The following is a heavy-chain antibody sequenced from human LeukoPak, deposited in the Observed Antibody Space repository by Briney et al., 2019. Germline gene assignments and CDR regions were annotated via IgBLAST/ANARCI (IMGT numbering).Heavy chain of an antibody. D-gene: IGHD6-13*01. CDR1: GFSFNAYA. CDR3: ARVYTSSWYGDC. CDR2: ISYHGVCK. J-gene: IGHJ4*02. Sequence: GGSLRLSCAASGFSFNAYAMHWVRQAPGKGLEWVAVISYHGVCKYYADSVKGRFTISRDNSKNTLFLQVDSLRAEDTAVYYCARVYTSSWYGDCWGQGALVTVSS. V-gene: IGHV3-30*03.